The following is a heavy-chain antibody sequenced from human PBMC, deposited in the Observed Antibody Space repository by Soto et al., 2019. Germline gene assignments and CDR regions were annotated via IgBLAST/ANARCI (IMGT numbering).Heavy chain of an antibody. J-gene: IGHJ3*02. CDR1: GFTFSSYA. Sequence: RLSCAASGFTFSSYAMSWVRQAPGKGLEGVSAISGSGGSTYYADSVKGRCTISRDNSKNTLYLQMNSLRAEDTAVYYCAKKGRGELKAFDIWGQGTMVTVSS. D-gene: IGHD1-26*01. CDR3: AKKGRGELKAFDI. CDR2: ISGSGGST. V-gene: IGHV3-23*01.